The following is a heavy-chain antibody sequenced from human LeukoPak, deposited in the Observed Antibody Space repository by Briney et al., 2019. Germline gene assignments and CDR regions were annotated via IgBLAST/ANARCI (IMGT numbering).Heavy chain of an antibody. D-gene: IGHD2-15*01. V-gene: IGHV3-23*01. CDR1: GFSFNKYA. Sequence: GGSLRLSCAAYGFSFNKYAMSWVRQAPGKGLEWVSAISASADSTYYADSVKGRFTISRDNAKNSLYLQMNSLRAEDTAVYYCARGYCSGGSCFDASYYFDYWGQGTLVTVSS. J-gene: IGHJ4*02. CDR2: ISASADST. CDR3: ARGYCSGGSCFDASYYFDY.